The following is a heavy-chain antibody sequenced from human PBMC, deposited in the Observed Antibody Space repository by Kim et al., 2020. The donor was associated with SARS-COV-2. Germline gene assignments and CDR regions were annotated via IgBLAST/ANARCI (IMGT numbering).Heavy chain of an antibody. Sequence: SLKSRVTISVDTSKNQFSLKLSSVTAADTAVYYCARIEYSSGWDISYFDYWGQGTLVTVSS. J-gene: IGHJ4*02. V-gene: IGHV4-39*01. CDR3: ARIEYSSGWDISYFDY. D-gene: IGHD6-19*01.